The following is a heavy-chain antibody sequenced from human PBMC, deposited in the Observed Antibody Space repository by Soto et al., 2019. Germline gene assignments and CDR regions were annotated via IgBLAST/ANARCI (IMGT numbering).Heavy chain of an antibody. J-gene: IGHJ6*03. D-gene: IGHD3-3*01. CDR3: ARVTSEWLHYYYYYMDV. CDR1: GYTFTSYD. V-gene: IGHV1-8*01. Sequence: GASVKVSCKASGYTFTSYDINWVRQATGQGLEWMGWMNPNSGNTGYAQKFQGRVTMTRNTSISTAYMELSSLRSEDTAVYYCARVTSEWLHYYYYYMDVWGKGTTVTVSS. CDR2: MNPNSGNT.